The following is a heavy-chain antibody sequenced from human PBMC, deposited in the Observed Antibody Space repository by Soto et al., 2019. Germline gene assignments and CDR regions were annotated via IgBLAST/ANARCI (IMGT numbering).Heavy chain of an antibody. CDR2: ISYDGSNK. CDR3: AKDVLRFLEWLAFYGMDV. CDR1: GFTFSSYG. V-gene: IGHV3-30*18. Sequence: PGGSLRLSCAASGFTFSSYGMHWVRQAPGKGLEWVAVISYDGSNKYYADSVKGRFTISRDNSKNTLYLQMNSLRAEDTAVYYCAKDVLRFLEWLAFYGMDVWVQGTTVTVSS. D-gene: IGHD3-3*01. J-gene: IGHJ6*02.